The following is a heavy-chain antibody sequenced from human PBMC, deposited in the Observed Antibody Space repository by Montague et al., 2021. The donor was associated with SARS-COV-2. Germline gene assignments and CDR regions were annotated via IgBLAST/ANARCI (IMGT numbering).Heavy chain of an antibody. CDR3: ARLGDGVVPSPILGVGPYYSYYYTDV. D-gene: IGHD3-10*01. V-gene: IGHV4-34*01. J-gene: IGHJ6*03. CDR2: IHHGGST. CDR1: GGSFSTYS. Sequence: SETLSLTCAVHGGSFSTYSWNWIRQPPGKGLEWIGEIHHGGSTNYNPSLKSRVTISADTSRNQFPLKLTSVAAADTAVYYCARLGDGVVPSPILGVGPYYSYYYTDVWGKGTTVTVSS.